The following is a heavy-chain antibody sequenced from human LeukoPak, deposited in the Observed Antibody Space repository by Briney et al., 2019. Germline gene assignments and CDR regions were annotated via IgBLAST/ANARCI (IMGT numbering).Heavy chain of an antibody. V-gene: IGHV1-2*02. CDR1: GYTFTGYY. D-gene: IGHD6-13*01. CDR2: INPNSGVT. CDR3: ASQQQLGVFDY. Sequence: ASVKVSCKASGYTFTGYYMHWVRQAPGQGLEWMGWINPNSGVTNYAQNFKGTVTMTTDTSISTAYMDLSRLRSDDTAVYYCASQQQLGVFDYWGQGTLVTVSS. J-gene: IGHJ4*02.